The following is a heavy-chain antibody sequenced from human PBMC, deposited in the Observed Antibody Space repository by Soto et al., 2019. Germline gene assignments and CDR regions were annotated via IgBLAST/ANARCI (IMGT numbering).Heavy chain of an antibody. CDR2: IYYSGST. CDR3: ARGKAVAGQPYYFDY. V-gene: IGHV4-59*01. D-gene: IGHD6-19*01. CDR1: GGSISSYY. J-gene: IGHJ4*02. Sequence: SETLSLTCTVSGGSISSYYWSWIRQHPGKGLEWIGYIYYSGSTNYNPSLKSRVTISVDTSKNQFSLKLSSVTAADTAVYYCARGKAVAGQPYYFDYWGQGTMVTVSS.